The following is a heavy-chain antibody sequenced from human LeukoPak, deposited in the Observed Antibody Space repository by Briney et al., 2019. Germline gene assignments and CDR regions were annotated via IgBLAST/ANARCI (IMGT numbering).Heavy chain of an antibody. V-gene: IGHV3-23*01. J-gene: IGHJ4*02. D-gene: IGHD2-15*01. CDR3: AKGRCSGVGCDSFHS. CDR1: GLRFRSYA. CDR2: ISDDSSFT. Sequence: TGGSLRLSCVASGLRFRSYAMNWVRQAPGKGLECISTISDDSSFTYYADSVKGRSAISRDDSKNTLYLQMSNLKVEDTAVYYCAKGRCSGVGCDSFHSWGQGALVTVSS.